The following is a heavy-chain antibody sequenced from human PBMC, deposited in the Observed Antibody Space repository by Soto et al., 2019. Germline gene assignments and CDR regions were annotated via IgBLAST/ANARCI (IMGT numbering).Heavy chain of an antibody. CDR2: FDPEDGET. CDR1: GYTLTELS. D-gene: IGHD5-18*01. V-gene: IGHV1-24*01. CDR3: ARDTAPSDV. J-gene: IGHJ6*02. Sequence: ASVKVSCKVSGYTLTELSMHWVRQAPGKGLEWMGGFDPEDGETIYTQKFQGRVTMTRDTSTDTAYMELSSLRSEDTAVYYCARDTAPSDVWGQGTTVTVSS.